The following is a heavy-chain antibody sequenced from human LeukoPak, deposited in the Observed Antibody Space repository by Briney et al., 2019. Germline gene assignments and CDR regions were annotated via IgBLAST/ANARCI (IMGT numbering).Heavy chain of an antibody. D-gene: IGHD6-19*01. CDR2: IYYSGST. J-gene: IGHJ4*02. Sequence: KASETLSLTCTVSGGSISSYYWSWIRQPPGKGLEWIGYIYYSGSTNYNPSLKSRVTISVDTSKNQFSLKLSSVTAADTAVYYCARGPYSSGWYGGLGGFDYWGQGTLVTVSS. CDR3: ARGPYSSGWYGGLGGFDY. CDR1: GGSISSYY. V-gene: IGHV4-59*01.